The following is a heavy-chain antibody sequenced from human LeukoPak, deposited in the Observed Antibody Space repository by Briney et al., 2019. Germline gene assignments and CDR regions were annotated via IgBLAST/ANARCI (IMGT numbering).Heavy chain of an antibody. D-gene: IGHD1-26*01. J-gene: IGHJ3*02. V-gene: IGHV3-74*01. Sequence: GRSLRLSCAASGFTFSSYCMHWVRQAPGKGLVWVSCINTDRSSTNYADSVEGRFTISRNHAKNKMHIQMNSQRTEDTSTYDSARGLGSSRAFDIWGKGTMVTVSS. CDR2: INTDRSST. CDR3: ARGLGSSRAFDI. CDR1: GFTFSSYC.